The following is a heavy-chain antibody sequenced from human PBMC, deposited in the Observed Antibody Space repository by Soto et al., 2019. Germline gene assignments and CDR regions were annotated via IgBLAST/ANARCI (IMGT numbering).Heavy chain of an antibody. V-gene: IGHV4-4*02. CDR2: IYHSGST. D-gene: IGHD2-2*01. CDR1: GDSISSNNW. Sequence: PSETVSLTCAVSGDSISSNNWWSWVRQPPGEGLEWIGEIYHSGSTKYNPSLRSRVTISLDKSKNQFSLKLSSVTASDTAMYYRASSNNYNWFDPWGQGTLVTVSS. CDR3: ASSNNYNWFDP. J-gene: IGHJ5*02.